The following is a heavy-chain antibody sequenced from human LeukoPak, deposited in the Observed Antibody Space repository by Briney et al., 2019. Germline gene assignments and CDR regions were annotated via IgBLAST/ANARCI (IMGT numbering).Heavy chain of an antibody. D-gene: IGHD6-6*01. CDR3: ASLCGRSSAY. CDR2: IFSDGNT. Sequence: GGSLRLSCAASGFTFSDYGMHWVRQAPGKGLEWASVIFSDGNTYYADSVKGRFTISRDNSKNTLYLQMNSLRAEDTAVYYCASLCGRSSAYWGQGTLVTVSS. V-gene: IGHV3-NL1*01. CDR1: GFTFSDYG. J-gene: IGHJ4*02.